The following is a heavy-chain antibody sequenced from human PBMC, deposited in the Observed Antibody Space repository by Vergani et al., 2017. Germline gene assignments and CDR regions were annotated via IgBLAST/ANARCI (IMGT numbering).Heavy chain of an antibody. J-gene: IGHJ4*02. V-gene: IGHV4-34*01. CDR1: GGSFSGYY. CDR2: INHSGST. CDR3: ARGGDSSSSWYDY. D-gene: IGHD6-13*01. Sequence: QVQLQQWGAGLLKPSETLSLTCAVYGGSFSGYYWSWIRQPPGNGLEWIGEINHSGSTNYNPSLKSRVTISVDTSKNQFSLKLSSVTAADTAVYYCARGGDSSSSWYDYWGQGTLVTVSS.